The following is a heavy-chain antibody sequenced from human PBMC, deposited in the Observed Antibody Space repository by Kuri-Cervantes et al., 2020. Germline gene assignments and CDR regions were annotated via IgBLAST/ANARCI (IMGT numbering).Heavy chain of an antibody. Sequence: GGSLRLSCAASGFTFSSYAMHWVRQAPGKGLEWVAVISYDGSNKYYADSVKGRFTISRDNSKNTLYLQMNSLRAEDTAVYYCAKGINSVGMDVWGQGTTVTVSS. V-gene: IGHV3-30-3*01. D-gene: IGHD2/OR15-2a*01. CDR2: ISYDGSNK. J-gene: IGHJ6*02. CDR1: GFTFSSYA. CDR3: AKGINSVGMDV.